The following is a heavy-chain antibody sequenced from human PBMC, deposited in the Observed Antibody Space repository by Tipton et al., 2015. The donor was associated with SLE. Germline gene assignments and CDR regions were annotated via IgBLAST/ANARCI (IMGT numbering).Heavy chain of an antibody. CDR2: INHSGST. D-gene: IGHD6-13*01. J-gene: IGHJ6*03. V-gene: IGHV4-34*01. CDR1: GGSFSGYY. CDR3: ARRVSSSWPYYYYYMDV. Sequence: TLSLTCAVYGGSFSGYYWSWIRQPQGKGLEWIGEINHSGSTNYNPSLKSRVTISVDTSKNQFSLKLSSVTAADTAVYYCARRVSSSWPYYYYYMDVWGKGTTVTVSS.